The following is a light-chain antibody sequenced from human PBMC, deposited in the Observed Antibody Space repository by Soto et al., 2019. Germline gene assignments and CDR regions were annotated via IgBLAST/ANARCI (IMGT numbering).Light chain of an antibody. J-gene: IGKJ5*01. CDR3: QQRSNWHPIT. CDR1: HSVTTY. CDR2: AAS. Sequence: IVMTQSPATLSVSPGERATLSCRASHSVTTYLAWYQQKPGQGPRLLIYAASNRATGIPARFSGSGSGTDFTLTISSLEHEDFAVYYCQQRSNWHPITFGQGTRLEIK. V-gene: IGKV3-11*01.